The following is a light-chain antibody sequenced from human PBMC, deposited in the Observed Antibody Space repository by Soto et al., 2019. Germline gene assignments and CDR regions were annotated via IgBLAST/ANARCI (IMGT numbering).Light chain of an antibody. J-gene: IGLJ2*01. Sequence: QSALTQPASVSGSPGQSITISCTGTSSDVGGHNFVSWYQHHPGKAPKLMIYEVSNRPSGVSNRFSGSKSDNTASLTISWLQAGDEADYYCNSYTSRHTVVFGGGTKLTVL. V-gene: IGLV2-14*01. CDR2: EVS. CDR1: SSDVGGHNF. CDR3: NSYTSRHTVV.